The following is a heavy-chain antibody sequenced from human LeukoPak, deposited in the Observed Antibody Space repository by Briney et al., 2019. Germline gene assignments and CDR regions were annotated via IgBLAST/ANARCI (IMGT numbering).Heavy chain of an antibody. J-gene: IGHJ2*01. Sequence: SETLSLTCTVSGGSISSSSYHWGWIRQPPGKGLEWIGYIYYSGSTNYNPSLKSRVTISVDTSKNQFSLKLSSVTAADTAVYYCARDPGFGDYIYWYFDLWGRGTLVTVSS. CDR2: IYYSGST. CDR1: GGSISSSSYH. D-gene: IGHD4-17*01. CDR3: ARDPGFGDYIYWYFDL. V-gene: IGHV4-61*01.